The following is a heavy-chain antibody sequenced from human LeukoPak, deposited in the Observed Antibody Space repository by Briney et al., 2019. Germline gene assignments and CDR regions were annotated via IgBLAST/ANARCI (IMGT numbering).Heavy chain of an antibody. Sequence: GGSLRLSCAASGFTFSSYAMSWVRQAPGKGLEWVSAITDSGGDTYHADSVKGRFTISRGNSKNTLYLQMNSLRVEGTALYYCAKGSSSSRPYYFDYWGQGTLVTVSS. CDR2: ITDSGGDT. CDR3: AKGSSSSRPYYFDY. D-gene: IGHD6-6*01. V-gene: IGHV3-23*01. J-gene: IGHJ4*02. CDR1: GFTFSSYA.